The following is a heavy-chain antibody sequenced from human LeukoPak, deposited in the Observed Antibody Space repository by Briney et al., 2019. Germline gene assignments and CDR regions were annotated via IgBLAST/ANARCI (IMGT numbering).Heavy chain of an antibody. Sequence: RGGSLSLSCAASGFTVSSSYMRWVRRSPGEGLEWVSLIDSVGSTYYAASVKCRFTISRDNSKNTLYLQMNSLRPEDTAVYYCSKGYNYAYEYWGQGTLVTVSS. J-gene: IGHJ4*02. D-gene: IGHD5-18*01. CDR2: IDSVGST. CDR1: GFTVSSSY. V-gene: IGHV3-53*01. CDR3: SKGYNYAYEY.